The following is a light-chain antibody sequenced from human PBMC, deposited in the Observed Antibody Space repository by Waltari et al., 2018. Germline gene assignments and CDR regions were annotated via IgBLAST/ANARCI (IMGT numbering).Light chain of an antibody. CDR2: ESS. CDR3: QQRRSWPRT. V-gene: IGKV3-11*01. Sequence: EIVLTQSPDTLSLSPGDRATLPFRASQSINNVLAWYQHKPGQAPRLLIFESSTRATGIPAMFSGSGSGTDFTLTICTLEPEDSAVYYCQQRRSWPRTFGQGTKVEIK. CDR1: QSINNV. J-gene: IGKJ1*01.